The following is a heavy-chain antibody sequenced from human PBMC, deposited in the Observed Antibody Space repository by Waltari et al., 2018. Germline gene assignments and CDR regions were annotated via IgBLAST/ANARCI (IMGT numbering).Heavy chain of an antibody. Sequence: EVQLVESGGGLVKPGGSLRLSCAASGFTFSSYSMNWVRQAPGKGLEWVSSISSSSSYIYYADSVKGRFTISRDNAKNSLYLQMNSLRAEDTAVYYCARDKGGEGYFDYWGQGTLVTVSS. J-gene: IGHJ4*02. D-gene: IGHD3-16*01. CDR2: ISSSSSYI. V-gene: IGHV3-21*01. CDR1: GFTFSSYS. CDR3: ARDKGGEGYFDY.